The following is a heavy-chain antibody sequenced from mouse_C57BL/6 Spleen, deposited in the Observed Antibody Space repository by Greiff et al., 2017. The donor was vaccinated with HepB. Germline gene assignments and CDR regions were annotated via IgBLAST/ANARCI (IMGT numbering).Heavy chain of an antibody. Sequence: QVQLQQSGPELVKPGASVKISCKASGYAFSSSWMNWVKQRPGKGLEWIGRIYPGDGDTNYNGKFKGKATLTADKSSSTAYMQLSSLTSEDSAVYFCARSNYDDGFGYWGQGTTLTVSS. CDR2: IYPGDGDT. D-gene: IGHD2-5*01. V-gene: IGHV1-82*01. CDR3: ARSNYDDGFGY. CDR1: GYAFSSSW. J-gene: IGHJ2*01.